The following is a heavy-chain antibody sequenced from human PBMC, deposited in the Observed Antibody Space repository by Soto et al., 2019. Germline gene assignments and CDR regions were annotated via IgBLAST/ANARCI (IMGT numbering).Heavy chain of an antibody. CDR2: IIPIFGTT. J-gene: IGHJ3*02. D-gene: IGHD2-2*01. V-gene: IGHV1-69*13. Sequence: GASVKVSCKASGGTFSSYAISWVRQAPGQGLEWKRGIIPIFGTTNYAQKFQGRVTITADESTSTAYMELSSLGSEDTAVYYCARDRMPRHAFDIWGQGTMVTVSS. CDR3: ARDRMPRHAFDI. CDR1: GGTFSSYA.